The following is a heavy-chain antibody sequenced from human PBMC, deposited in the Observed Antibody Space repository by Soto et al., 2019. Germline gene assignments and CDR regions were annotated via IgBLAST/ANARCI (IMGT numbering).Heavy chain of an antibody. J-gene: IGHJ4*02. V-gene: IGHV3-74*01. Sequence: EVQLVESGGGLVQPGGSLRLSCGASGFTFSSYNMHWVRQGPGKXXXWVSRINSDGSSTRYADSVKGRFTISRDNAKXXXXXXXXXXXXXXXXXXXXXXXXXXXXGWYDGHWGLGTLVTVSS. CDR3: XXXXXXXXGWYDGH. CDR1: GFTFSSYN. CDR2: INSDGSST. D-gene: IGHD6-19*01.